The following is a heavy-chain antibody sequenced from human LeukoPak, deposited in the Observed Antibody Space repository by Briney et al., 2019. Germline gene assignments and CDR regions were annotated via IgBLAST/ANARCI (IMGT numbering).Heavy chain of an antibody. Sequence: PGGSLRLSCAASGFTFSSYWMHWVRQGPGKGLVWVSRIYSDGSRTTYADSVKGRFTISGDNAKNTLYLQMNRLRAEGTAVYYCARSGRGGAFDIWGQGTMVTVSS. CDR2: IYSDGSRT. V-gene: IGHV3-74*01. CDR3: ARSGRGGAFDI. CDR1: GFTFSSYW. J-gene: IGHJ3*02. D-gene: IGHD1-26*01.